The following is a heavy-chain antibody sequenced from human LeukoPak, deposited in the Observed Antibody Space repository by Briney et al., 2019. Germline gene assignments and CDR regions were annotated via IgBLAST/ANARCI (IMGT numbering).Heavy chain of an antibody. D-gene: IGHD4-23*01. CDR3: ARGGGYLDY. Sequence: ASVKVSCKASGYTFTAYGISWVRPAPGQRLEWMAWISGKNGNTNYAQKLQGRVTMTTDTSTTIAYMELRSLRSDDTAVYYCARGGGYLDYWGQGTLVTVSS. V-gene: IGHV1-18*01. J-gene: IGHJ4*02. CDR2: ISGKNGNT. CDR1: GYTFTAYG.